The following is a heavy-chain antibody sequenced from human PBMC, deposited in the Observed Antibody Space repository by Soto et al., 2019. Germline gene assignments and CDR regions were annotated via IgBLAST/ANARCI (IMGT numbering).Heavy chain of an antibody. Sequence: QVQLHQWGAGLLKPSDTLSLTCAVYGVAFSGYFCTWIRQPPGKGLEWMGEINHSGNTNYSPSLKTRVTLSLDPSKNQFSLKLSSVTAADTAVYYCARGLRDSSGYYHVHYFQHWGQGTLVTVSS. V-gene: IGHV4-34*01. CDR2: INHSGNT. D-gene: IGHD3-22*01. CDR3: ARGLRDSSGYYHVHYFQH. CDR1: GVAFSGYF. J-gene: IGHJ1*01.